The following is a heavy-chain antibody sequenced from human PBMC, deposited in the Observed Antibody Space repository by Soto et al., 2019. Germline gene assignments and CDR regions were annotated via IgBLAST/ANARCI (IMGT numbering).Heavy chain of an antibody. J-gene: IGHJ6*02. D-gene: IGHD2-2*01. CDR1: GFTFSRYS. CDR2: ISSSSSYI. CDR3: ARSSTDSGYYYYYYGMDV. Sequence: PGGSLRLSCAACGFTFSRYSMNWVRQATGKGLEWVSSISSSSSYIYYADSVKGRFTISRDNAKNSLYLQMNSLRAEDTAVYDCARSSTDSGYYYYYYGMDVWGQGTTVTAP. V-gene: IGHV3-21*01.